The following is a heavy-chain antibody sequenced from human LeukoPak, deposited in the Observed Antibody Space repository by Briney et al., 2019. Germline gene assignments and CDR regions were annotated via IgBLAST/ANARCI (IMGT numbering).Heavy chain of an antibody. J-gene: IGHJ3*01. CDR2: IYYSGST. CDR1: GGSISSYY. V-gene: IGHV4-59*01. CDR3: ARERHCSGGSCYEV. D-gene: IGHD2-15*01. Sequence: SETLSLTCTVSGGSISSYYWSWIRQPPGKGLEWIGYIYYSGSTNYNPSLKSRVTISVDTSKNQFSLKLSSVTAADTAVYYCARERHCSGGSCYEVWGQGTMVTVSS.